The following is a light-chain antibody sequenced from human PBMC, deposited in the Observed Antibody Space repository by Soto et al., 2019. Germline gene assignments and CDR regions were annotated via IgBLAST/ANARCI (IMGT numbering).Light chain of an antibody. Sequence: EVVLTQSPFTLSLSPGERATLSCRASQSVSSYLAWYQQKPGQAPRLLIFDTSNRATGIPARFSGSGSGTDFTLTISGLEPEDFAVYYCQQRTNRPPITFGQGTRLEIK. V-gene: IGKV3-11*01. J-gene: IGKJ5*01. CDR1: QSVSSY. CDR3: QQRTNRPPIT. CDR2: DTS.